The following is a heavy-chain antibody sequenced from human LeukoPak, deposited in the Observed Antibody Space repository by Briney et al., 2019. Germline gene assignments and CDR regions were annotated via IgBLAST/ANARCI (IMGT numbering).Heavy chain of an antibody. D-gene: IGHD1/OR15-1a*01. J-gene: IGHJ4*02. CDR3: AQTTVGSTFWYFDY. Sequence: SETLSLTCAVYGGSFSGYYWSWIRQPPGKGLEWIGEINHSGSTNYNPSLKSRVTISVDTSKNQFSLKLSSVTAADTAVYYCAQTTVGSTFWYFDYWGQGTLVTVSS. CDR2: INHSGST. V-gene: IGHV4-34*01. CDR1: GGSFSGYY.